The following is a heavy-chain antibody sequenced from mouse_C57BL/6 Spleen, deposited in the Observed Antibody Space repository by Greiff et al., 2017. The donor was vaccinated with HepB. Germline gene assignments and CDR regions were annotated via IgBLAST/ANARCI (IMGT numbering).Heavy chain of an antibody. J-gene: IGHJ3*01. CDR3: ARNSNKGFAY. CDR2: IYPGDGDT. CDR1: GYAFSSSW. V-gene: IGHV1-82*01. Sequence: QVQLKQSGPELVKPGASVKISCKASGYAFSSSWMNWVKQRPGKGLEWIGRIYPGDGDTNYNGKFKGKATLTADKSSSTAYMQLSSLTSEDSAVYFCARNSNKGFAYWGQGTLVTVSA.